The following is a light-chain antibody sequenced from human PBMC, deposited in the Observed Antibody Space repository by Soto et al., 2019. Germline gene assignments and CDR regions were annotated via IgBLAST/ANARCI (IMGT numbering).Light chain of an antibody. CDR2: GAS. J-gene: IGKJ4*01. CDR1: QSITNNY. CDR3: QQYGYLVT. V-gene: IGKV3-20*01. Sequence: EIVLTQSPGTLSLSPGERATLSSRASQSITNNYLAWYQQKPGRAHRLLIYGASSRATGIPDRFSGSGSGTDFTLTISRLEPEDFAMYYCQQYGYLVTFGGGTKVGMK.